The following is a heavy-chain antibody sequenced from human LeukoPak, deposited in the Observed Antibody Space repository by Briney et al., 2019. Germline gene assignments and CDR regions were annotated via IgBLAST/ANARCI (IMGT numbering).Heavy chain of an antibody. V-gene: IGHV4-38-2*02. CDR3: ARDRDGSGSYDY. Sequence: PSETLSLTCTVSGYSISSGYYWGWIRQPPGKGLEWIGSIYHSGSTYYNPSLKSRVTISVDTSKNQFSLKLSSVTAADTAVYYCARDRDGSGSYDYWGQGTLVTVSS. CDR2: IYHSGST. D-gene: IGHD3-10*01. CDR1: GYSISSGYY. J-gene: IGHJ4*02.